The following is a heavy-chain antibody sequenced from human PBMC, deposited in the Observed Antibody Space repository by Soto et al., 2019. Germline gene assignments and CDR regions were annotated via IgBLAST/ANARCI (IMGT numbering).Heavy chain of an antibody. V-gene: IGHV3-11*06. J-gene: IGHJ4*02. D-gene: IGHD5-12*01. CDR1: GFTFSDYY. CDR3: VRDRGYSGYTF. CDR2: ITSSSTNFT. Sequence: GGSLRLSCAASGFTFSDYYMSWIRQAPGKGLEWVAYITSSSTNFTNYADSVRGRFTISRDNARDSVYLQMNSLRPEDTAVYYCVRDRGYSGYTFWGQGTQVTGSS.